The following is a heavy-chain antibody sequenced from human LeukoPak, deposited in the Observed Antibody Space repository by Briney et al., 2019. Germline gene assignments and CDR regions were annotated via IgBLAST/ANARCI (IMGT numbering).Heavy chain of an antibody. V-gene: IGHV1-24*01. D-gene: IGHD3-9*01. Sequence: ASVKVSCKVSGYTLTELSMHWVRQAPGKGLEWMGGFDPEDGETIYAQKFQGRVTMTEDTSTDTAYMELSSLRSEDTAVYYCATAGLYYDILTGYYWFDPWGRGTLVTVSS. CDR2: FDPEDGET. CDR1: GYTLTELS. J-gene: IGHJ5*02. CDR3: ATAGLYYDILTGYYWFDP.